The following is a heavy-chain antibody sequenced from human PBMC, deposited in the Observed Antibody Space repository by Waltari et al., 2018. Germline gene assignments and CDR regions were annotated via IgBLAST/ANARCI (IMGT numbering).Heavy chain of an antibody. CDR1: GGTFSSYA. D-gene: IGHD2-2*01. V-gene: IGHV1-69*12. J-gene: IGHJ3*02. CDR3: ARGHVIVVVPAAISDAFDI. Sequence: QVQLVQSGAEVKKPGSSVKVSCKASGGTFSSYAISWVRQAPGQGLEWMGGINPICGTANYAQKFQGRVTITADESTSTAYMELSSLRSEDTAVYYCARGHVIVVVPAAISDAFDIWGQGTMVTVSS. CDR2: INPICGTA.